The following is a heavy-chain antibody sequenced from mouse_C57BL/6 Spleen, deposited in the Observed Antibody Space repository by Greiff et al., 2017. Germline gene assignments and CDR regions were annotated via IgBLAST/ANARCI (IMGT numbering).Heavy chain of an antibody. D-gene: IGHD3-2*02. V-gene: IGHV1-82*01. Sequence: LVESGPELVKPGASVKISCKASGYAFSSSWMNWVKQRPGKGLEWIGRIYPGDGDTNYNGKFKGKATLTADKSSSTAYMQLSSLTSEDSAVYFCAREGETAQADYWGQGTTLTVSS. J-gene: IGHJ2*01. CDR3: AREGETAQADY. CDR2: IYPGDGDT. CDR1: GYAFSSSW.